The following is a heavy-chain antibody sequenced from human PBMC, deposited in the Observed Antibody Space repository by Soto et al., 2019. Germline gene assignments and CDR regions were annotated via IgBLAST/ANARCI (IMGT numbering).Heavy chain of an antibody. Sequence: EVQLVQSGAEVKKPGESLRISCKGSGYSFTSYWISWVRQMPGKGLEWMGRIDPSDADTNYSPSFQGHVTISADKSISTSYLQWSSLNASDTAMYYCARLQAAAGDNDLTFDYWGQGTLVTFAS. CDR2: IDPSDADT. J-gene: IGHJ4*02. CDR3: ARLQAAAGDNDLTFDY. CDR1: GYSFTSYW. D-gene: IGHD6-13*01. V-gene: IGHV5-10-1*01.